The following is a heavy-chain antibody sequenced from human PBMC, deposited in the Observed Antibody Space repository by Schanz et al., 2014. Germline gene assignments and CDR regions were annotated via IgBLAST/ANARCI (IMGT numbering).Heavy chain of an antibody. V-gene: IGHV1-69*04. CDR2: IIPILDKT. D-gene: IGHD6-13*01. CDR3: ARDGEAAAGCDY. CDR1: GYSFTTYG. Sequence: QVQLVQSAPEVKKPGASVKVSCKASGYSFTTYGLNWVRQAPGQGLEWMGRIIPILDKTNYAQKFQGRVTMTADKSTSTAYMELSSLRSEDTAVYYCARDGEAAAGCDYWGQGTLVTVSS. J-gene: IGHJ4*02.